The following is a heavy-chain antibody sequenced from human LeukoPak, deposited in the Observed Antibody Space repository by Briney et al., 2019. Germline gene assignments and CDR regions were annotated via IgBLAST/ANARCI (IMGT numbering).Heavy chain of an antibody. D-gene: IGHD3-3*01. J-gene: IGHJ3*02. CDR1: GFTFSSYA. CDR2: ISGSGGST. CDR3: AKDLELRFLEWLSDAFDI. V-gene: IGHV3-23*01. Sequence: QPGGSLRLSCAASGFTFSSYAMSWVRQAPGKGLEWVSAISGSGGSTYYADSVKGRFTISRDNSKNTLYLQMNSLRAEDTAVYYCAKDLELRFLEWLSDAFDIWGQGTMVTVSS.